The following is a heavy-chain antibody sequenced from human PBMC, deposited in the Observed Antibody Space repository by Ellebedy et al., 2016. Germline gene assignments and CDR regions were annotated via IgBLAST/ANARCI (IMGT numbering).Heavy chain of an antibody. CDR3: ARGWLQGGGFDS. V-gene: IGHV6-1*01. J-gene: IGHJ4*02. CDR2: TYYKSKWIN. D-gene: IGHD5-24*01. CDR1: GDRVSNAG. Sequence: SQTLSLTCAISGDRVSNAGWNWIRQSPSRGLEWLGRTYYKSKWINDYAVSVKSRMTINADTSENQFSLKLNSVTPEDTAVYYCARGWLQGGGFDSWGQGSLVIVSS.